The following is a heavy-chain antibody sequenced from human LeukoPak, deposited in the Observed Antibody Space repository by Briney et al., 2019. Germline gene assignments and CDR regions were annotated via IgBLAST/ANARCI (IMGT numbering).Heavy chain of an antibody. CDR3: ARGDYYDSSGYSLPRD. V-gene: IGHV1-18*01. J-gene: IGHJ4*02. Sequence: ASVKVSCKASGYTFTSYGISWVRQAPGQGLEWMGWISAYNGNTNYAQKLQGRVTMTTDTSTSTAYMELRSLRSDDTAVYYCARGDYYDSSGYSLPRDWVQGTLVTVSS. CDR2: ISAYNGNT. CDR1: GYTFTSYG. D-gene: IGHD3-22*01.